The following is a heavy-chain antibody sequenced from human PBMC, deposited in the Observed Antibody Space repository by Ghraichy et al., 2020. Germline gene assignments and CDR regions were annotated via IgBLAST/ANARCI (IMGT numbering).Heavy chain of an antibody. V-gene: IGHV4-39*01. D-gene: IGHD3/OR15-3a*01. CDR3: VRQGFLDPSGWFDP. CDR2: VYYTGST. J-gene: IGHJ5*02. Sequence: SETLSLTCTVSGGPISSSSYHWGWIRQPPGKGLEWIGSVYYTGSTYYNPSLKSRVTISVDTSKNQFSLKLSSVTAADTAVYYCVRQGFLDPSGWFDPWGQGTLVTVSS. CDR1: GGPISSSSYH.